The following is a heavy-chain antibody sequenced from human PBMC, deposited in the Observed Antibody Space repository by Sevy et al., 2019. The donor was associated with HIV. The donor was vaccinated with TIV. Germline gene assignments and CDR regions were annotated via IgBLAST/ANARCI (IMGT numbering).Heavy chain of an antibody. CDR1: GFTFSSYW. CDR3: ASSKWDYYYGSGSLHADY. D-gene: IGHD3-10*01. J-gene: IGHJ4*02. V-gene: IGHV3-74*01. CDR2: INSDGSST. Sequence: QAGGSLRLSCAASGFTFSSYWMHWVRQAPGKGLVWVSRINSDGSSTSYADSVKGRFTISRDNAKNTLYLQMNSLRAEDTAVYYCASSKWDYYYGSGSLHADYWGQGTLVTVSS.